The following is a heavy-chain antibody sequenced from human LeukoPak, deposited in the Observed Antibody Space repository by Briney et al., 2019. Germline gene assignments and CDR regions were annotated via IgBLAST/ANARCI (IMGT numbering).Heavy chain of an antibody. CDR2: ISGSGDST. V-gene: IGHV3-23*01. Sequence: GGSLRLSCAASGFTFSNYAMRWVRQAPGKGLEWVSGISGSGDSTYYADSVKGRFTISRDNSKNTLYLQMNSLRVEDTALYYCARRAPSHDFDDWGQGTLVTVSS. CDR1: GFTFSNYA. CDR3: ARRAPSHDFDD. J-gene: IGHJ4*02.